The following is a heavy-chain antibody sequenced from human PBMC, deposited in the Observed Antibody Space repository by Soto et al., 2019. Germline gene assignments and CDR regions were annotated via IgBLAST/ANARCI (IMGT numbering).Heavy chain of an antibody. D-gene: IGHD2-15*01. V-gene: IGHV1-46*03. Sequence: QVQLVQSGAEVKKPGASVKVSCKASGYTFTSYYMHWVRQAPGQGLEWMGIINPSGGSTSYAQKFQGRVTMTRDTSTSKVYMELSSLRSEDTAVYYCAREGCSGGSCYDADWFDPWGQGTLVTVSS. CDR1: GYTFTSYY. J-gene: IGHJ5*02. CDR2: INPSGGST. CDR3: AREGCSGGSCYDADWFDP.